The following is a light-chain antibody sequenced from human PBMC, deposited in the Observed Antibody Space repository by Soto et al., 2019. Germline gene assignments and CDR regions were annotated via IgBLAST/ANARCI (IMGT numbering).Light chain of an antibody. Sequence: DIQMTQSPSTLSASVGDRVTITCRASQDISIYLNWYQQKPGKAPKLLIYDASELQTGVPSRFSGSGSATDFTVTISSLQPEDIATYYCQQYDNLPYTFGQGSKLEIK. CDR3: QQYDNLPYT. V-gene: IGKV1-33*01. CDR1: QDISIY. CDR2: DAS. J-gene: IGKJ2*01.